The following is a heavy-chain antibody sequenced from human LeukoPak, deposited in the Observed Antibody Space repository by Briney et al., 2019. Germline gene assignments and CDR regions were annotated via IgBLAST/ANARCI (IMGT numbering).Heavy chain of an antibody. J-gene: IGHJ3*02. CDR1: GHTFTTYA. V-gene: IGHV7-4-1*02. Sequence: ASVKVSCKASGHTFTTYAMNWVRQAPGQGLEWMGWINTNAGNPTYAQGFTGRFVFSLATSVSTAYLQISSLKAEDTAVYYCARVVDYYDSSGPRGWDAFDIWGQGTMVTVSS. CDR3: ARVVDYYDSSGPRGWDAFDI. D-gene: IGHD3-22*01. CDR2: INTNAGNP.